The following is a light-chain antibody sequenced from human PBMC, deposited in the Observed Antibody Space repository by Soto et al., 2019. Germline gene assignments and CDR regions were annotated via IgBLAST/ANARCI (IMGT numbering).Light chain of an antibody. J-gene: IGKJ4*01. V-gene: IGKV3-20*01. CDR3: QYYGGP. Sequence: EMVVTQSPGTLSLSPGERATLSCRASQSDTNAYLTWYQQKPGQAPRLLIYGASTRATGIPDRFSGSGSGTDFTLTISRVEPEDFAVYYCQYYGGPFGGGTKIEIK. CDR2: GAS. CDR1: QSDTNAY.